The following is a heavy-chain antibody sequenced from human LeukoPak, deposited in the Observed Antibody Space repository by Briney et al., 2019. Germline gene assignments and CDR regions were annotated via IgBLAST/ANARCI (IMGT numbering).Heavy chain of an antibody. D-gene: IGHD3-22*01. Sequence: ASVTVSCKASGYTFTSYGISWVRQAPGQGLEWMGWISAYNGNTNYAQKLQGRVTMTTETSTSTAYMELRSLRSYDTAVYYCARGHSSGSPYYFDYWGQGTLVTVSS. V-gene: IGHV1-18*01. CDR3: ARGHSSGSPYYFDY. CDR2: ISAYNGNT. CDR1: GYTFTSYG. J-gene: IGHJ4*02.